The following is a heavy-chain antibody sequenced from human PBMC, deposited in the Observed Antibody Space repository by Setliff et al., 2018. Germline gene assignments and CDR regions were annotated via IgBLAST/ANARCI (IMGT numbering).Heavy chain of an antibody. D-gene: IGHD6-13*01. Sequence: ASVKVSCKASGYTFTSYDINWVRQATGQGLEWMGWMNPNSGNTGYAQKFQGRVTMTRDTSISTAYMELSSLRSEDTAVYYCATNAGRSSSWYPRRPGEGHAFDIWGQGTMVTVSS. V-gene: IGHV1-8*02. CDR3: ATNAGRSSSWYPRRPGEGHAFDI. CDR1: GYTFTSYD. J-gene: IGHJ3*02. CDR2: MNPNSGNT.